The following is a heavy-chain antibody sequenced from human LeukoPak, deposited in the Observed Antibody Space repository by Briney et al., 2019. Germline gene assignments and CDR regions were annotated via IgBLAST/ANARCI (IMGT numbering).Heavy chain of an antibody. J-gene: IGHJ4*02. CDR2: ISDDGKKE. CDR1: GFTFSRYD. CDR3: AKEEMATSNFDY. V-gene: IGHV3-30*04. D-gene: IGHD5-24*01. Sequence: GGSLRLSCVASGFTFSRYDVHWVRQAPGKGLEWVAVISDDGKKEIYADSVKGRFTISRDNSKNTLYLQMNSLRAEDTAVYYCAKEEMATSNFDYWGQGTLVTVSS.